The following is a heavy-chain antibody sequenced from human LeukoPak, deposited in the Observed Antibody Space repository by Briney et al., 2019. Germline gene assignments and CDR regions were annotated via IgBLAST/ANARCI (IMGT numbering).Heavy chain of an antibody. CDR1: GFIVSDHY. J-gene: IGHJ4*02. Sequence: GGSLRLSCAASGFIVSDHYMGWVRQAPGKGLDWVSVMYSSGNIHYADSVKGRFTISRDNSKNTLYLQMNSLRAEDTAVYYCAKDPILEWLMYDYWGQGTLVTVSS. CDR2: MYSSGNI. CDR3: AKDPILEWLMYDY. V-gene: IGHV3-53*01. D-gene: IGHD3-3*01.